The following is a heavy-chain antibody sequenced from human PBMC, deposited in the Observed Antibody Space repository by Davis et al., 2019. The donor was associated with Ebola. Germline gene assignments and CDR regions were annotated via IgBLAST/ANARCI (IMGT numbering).Heavy chain of an antibody. D-gene: IGHD2-15*01. CDR3: AREVGKYCSGGSCYYYGMDV. CDR2: IYYSGST. CDR1: GGSFSGYY. Sequence: SETLSLTCAVYGGSFSGYYWSWIRQPPGKGLEWIGYIYYSGSTNYNPSLKSRVTISVDTSKNQFSLKLSSVTAADTAVYYCAREVGKYCSGGSCYYYGMDVWGQGTTVTVSS. J-gene: IGHJ6*02. V-gene: IGHV4-59*12.